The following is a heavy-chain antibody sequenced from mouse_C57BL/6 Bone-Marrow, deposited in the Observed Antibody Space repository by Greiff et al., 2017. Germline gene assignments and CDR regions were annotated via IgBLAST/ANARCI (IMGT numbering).Heavy chain of an antibody. CDR1: GFNIKDDY. Sequence: EVQLQQSGAELVRPGASVKLSCTASGFNIKDDYMHWVKQRPEQGLEWIGWIDPENGDTEYASKFQGKATITADTSSNTAYLQLSSLTSEDTAVYYCTNYGSSYGGFAYWGQGTLVTVSA. V-gene: IGHV14-4*01. CDR3: TNYGSSYGGFAY. J-gene: IGHJ3*01. D-gene: IGHD1-1*01. CDR2: IDPENGDT.